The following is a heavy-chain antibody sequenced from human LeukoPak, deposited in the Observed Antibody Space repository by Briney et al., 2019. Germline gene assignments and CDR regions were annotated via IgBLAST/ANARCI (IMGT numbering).Heavy chain of an antibody. CDR3: ARGLVRGVIIPAFAY. Sequence: GASVKVSCKASGYTFTGYYMHWVRQAPGQGLEWMGWINPNSGGTNYAQKFQGRVTMTRDTSISTAYMELSRLRSDDTAVYYCARGLVRGVIIPAFAYWGQGTLVTVSS. CDR2: INPNSGGT. D-gene: IGHD3-10*01. V-gene: IGHV1-2*02. J-gene: IGHJ4*02. CDR1: GYTFTGYY.